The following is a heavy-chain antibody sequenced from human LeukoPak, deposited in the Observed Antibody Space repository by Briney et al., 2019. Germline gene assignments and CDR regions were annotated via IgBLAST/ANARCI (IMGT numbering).Heavy chain of an antibody. Sequence: AGESLRLSCEASGFTCSSYWMHWVRQAPGKGLEWVSGIYSTGGSTYYADSVKGRFTISRDNPKNTLSLQMNSLRGEDTAVYYCAKGRSGSYYWFDTWGQGTLVTVSS. CDR3: AKGRSGSYYWFDT. CDR2: IYSTGGST. J-gene: IGHJ5*02. V-gene: IGHV3-23*01. D-gene: IGHD1-26*01. CDR1: GFTCSSYW.